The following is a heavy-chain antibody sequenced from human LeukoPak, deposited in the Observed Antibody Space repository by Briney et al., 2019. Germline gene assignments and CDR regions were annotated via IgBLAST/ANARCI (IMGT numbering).Heavy chain of an antibody. CDR3: ARDREMATITPHNWFDP. CDR2: IYYSGST. J-gene: IGHJ5*02. D-gene: IGHD5-24*01. CDR1: GGSISSYY. V-gene: IGHV4-59*01. Sequence: PSETLSLTCTVSGGSISSYYWSWIRQPPGKGLERIGYIYYSGSTNYNPSLKSRVTISVDTSKNQFSLKLSSVTAADTAVYYCARDREMATITPHNWFDPWGQGTLVTVSS.